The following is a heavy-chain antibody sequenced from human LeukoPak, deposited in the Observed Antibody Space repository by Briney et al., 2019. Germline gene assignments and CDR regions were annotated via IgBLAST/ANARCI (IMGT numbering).Heavy chain of an antibody. CDR2: IIPIFGTA. Sequence: ASVKVSCKASGGTFSSYAISWVRQAPGQGLEWMGGIIPIFGTANYAQKFQGRVTITTDESTSTAYMELSSLRSEDTAVYYCARPTGRLGAFDIWGQGTMVTVSS. J-gene: IGHJ3*02. CDR3: ARPTGRLGAFDI. V-gene: IGHV1-69*05. D-gene: IGHD3-9*01. CDR1: GGTFSSYA.